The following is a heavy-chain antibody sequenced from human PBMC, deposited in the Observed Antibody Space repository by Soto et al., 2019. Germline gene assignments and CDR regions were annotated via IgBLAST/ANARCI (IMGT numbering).Heavy chain of an antibody. CDR3: AKELTQWLANHDAFDI. CDR2: ISGSGGST. V-gene: IGHV3-23*01. J-gene: IGHJ3*02. Sequence: GSLRLSCAASGFTFSSYAMSWVRQAPGKGLEWVSAISGSGGSTYYADSVKGRFTISRDNSKNTLYLQMNSLRVEDTAVYYCAKELTQWLANHDAFDIRGQGTMVTVSS. CDR1: GFTFSSYA. D-gene: IGHD6-19*01.